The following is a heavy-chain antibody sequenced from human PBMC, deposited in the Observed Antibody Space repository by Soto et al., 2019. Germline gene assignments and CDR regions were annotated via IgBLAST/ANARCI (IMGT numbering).Heavy chain of an antibody. CDR1: GGTFSSYA. J-gene: IGHJ4*02. CDR2: IMPIVGTA. CDR3: ARASTVNYGDYFWDYCDY. Sequence: QVQLVQSGAEVKKPGSSVKVSCKASGGTFSSYAISWVRQAPGQGLEWRGGIMPIVGTANYAQKFHGRVTITADESTSTAYMELSSLRSEDTAVYYCARASTVNYGDYFWDYCDYWGQGTLVTVSS. D-gene: IGHD4-17*01. V-gene: IGHV1-69*01.